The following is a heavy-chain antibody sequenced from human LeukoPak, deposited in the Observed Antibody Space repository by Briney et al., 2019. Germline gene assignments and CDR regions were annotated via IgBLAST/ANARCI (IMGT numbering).Heavy chain of an antibody. V-gene: IGHV4-4*07. CDR2: IYITGST. D-gene: IGHD3-22*01. Sequence: SETLSLTCTVSSGSFSSYYWNWIRQPAGKGLEWIGRIYITGSTNYNPSLKSRVTMSVDTSKNQFSLKLSSVTAADTAVYYCARESHYYDSSALADAFDIWGQGTMVTVSS. CDR3: ARESHYYDSSALADAFDI. CDR1: SGSFSSYY. J-gene: IGHJ3*02.